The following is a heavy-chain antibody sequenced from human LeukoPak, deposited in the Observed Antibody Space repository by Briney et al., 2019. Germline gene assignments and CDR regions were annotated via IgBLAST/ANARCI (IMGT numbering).Heavy chain of an antibody. CDR1: GGSISSGSYY. CDR2: IYYSGST. CDR3: ARGTEMATTIDY. J-gene: IGHJ4*02. D-gene: IGHD5-24*01. Sequence: PSETLSLTCTVSGGSISSGSYYWRWIRQPAGKGLEWIGYIYYSGSTNYNPSLKSRVTISVDTSKNQFSLKLSSVTAADTAVYFCARGTEMATTIDYWGQGTLVTVSS. V-gene: IGHV4-61*10.